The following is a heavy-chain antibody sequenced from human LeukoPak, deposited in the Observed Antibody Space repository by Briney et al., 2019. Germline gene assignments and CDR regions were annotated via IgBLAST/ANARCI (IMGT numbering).Heavy chain of an antibody. V-gene: IGHV4-39*07. CDR1: GGSISSSTYY. J-gene: IGHJ4*02. CDR3: ARKGSGSPFDY. Sequence: SETLSLTCTVSGGSISSSTYYWGWIRQPPVKGLEWIGSIYYTGSTYYTPSLKSRVTISVDRSKNQFSLKLSSVTAADTAVYYCARKGSGSPFDYWGQGTLVTVSS. CDR2: IYYTGST.